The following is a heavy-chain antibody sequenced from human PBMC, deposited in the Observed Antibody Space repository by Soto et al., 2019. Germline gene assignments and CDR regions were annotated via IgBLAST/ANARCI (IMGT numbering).Heavy chain of an antibody. CDR3: ARHFVAVVIKGWGY. CDR2: TYYNGNA. D-gene: IGHD3-22*01. Sequence: PSETLSLTCTVSGGSIDRSNYYWDWIRQPPGKGLEWIGTTYYNGNAYYNPSLKSRVTMSVDTSKNRFSLKLISVTAADTAVYYCARHFVAVVIKGWGYWGQGTLVTVS. J-gene: IGHJ4*02. CDR1: GGSIDRSNYY. V-gene: IGHV4-39*01.